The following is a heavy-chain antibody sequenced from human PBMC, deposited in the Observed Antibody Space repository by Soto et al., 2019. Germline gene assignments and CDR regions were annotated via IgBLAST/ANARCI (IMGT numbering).Heavy chain of an antibody. Sequence: GGSLRLSCAASGFTFDDYAMHWVRQAPGKGLEWVSGISWNSGSIGYADSVKGRFTISRDNAKNSLYLQMNSLRAEDTALYYCAKDISYGDYGYFDYWGQGTLVTVSS. CDR2: ISWNSGSI. J-gene: IGHJ4*02. CDR1: GFTFDDYA. V-gene: IGHV3-9*01. D-gene: IGHD4-17*01. CDR3: AKDISYGDYGYFDY.